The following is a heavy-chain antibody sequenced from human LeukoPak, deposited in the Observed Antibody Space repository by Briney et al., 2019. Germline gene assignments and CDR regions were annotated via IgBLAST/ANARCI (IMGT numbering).Heavy chain of an antibody. CDR3: ARDDIVVVPAARSWFGP. CDR2: ISAYNGNT. Sequence: ASVKVSCKASGYTFTSYGISWVRQAPGQGLEWMGWISAYNGNTNYAQKLQGRVTMTTDTSTSTAYMELRSLRSDDTAVYYCARDDIVVVPAARSWFGPWGQGTLVTVSS. V-gene: IGHV1-18*01. CDR1: GYTFTSYG. D-gene: IGHD2-2*01. J-gene: IGHJ5*02.